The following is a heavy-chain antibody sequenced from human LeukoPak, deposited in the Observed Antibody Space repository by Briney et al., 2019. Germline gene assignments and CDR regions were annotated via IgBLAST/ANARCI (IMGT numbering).Heavy chain of an antibody. CDR2: IYYSDNS. CDR1: GASISSSY. J-gene: IGHJ4*02. CDR3: ARPSRIRGVLLILD. V-gene: IGHV4-59*13. D-gene: IGHD3-10*01. Sequence: SETLSLTCAVSGASISSSYWIWIRQSPDKGLEWIGYIYYSDNSYYNPSSESQVSISVDTSKNQFSLKVTSVTAADTAVYYCARPSRIRGVLLILDWGQGTLVTVSS.